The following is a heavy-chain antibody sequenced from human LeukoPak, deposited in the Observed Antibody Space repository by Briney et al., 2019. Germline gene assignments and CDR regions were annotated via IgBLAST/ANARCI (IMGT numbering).Heavy chain of an antibody. Sequence: SETLSLTCAVYDGSFSSYYWSWIRQPPGKGLEWIGDINHSGTTNYNPSLKSRVTMSVDTSKNQFSLRLSSVTAADTAVYYCARRDQAIDYWGQGTLVTVSS. V-gene: IGHV4-34*01. CDR3: ARRDQAIDY. CDR2: INHSGTT. D-gene: IGHD5-24*01. CDR1: DGSFSSYY. J-gene: IGHJ4*02.